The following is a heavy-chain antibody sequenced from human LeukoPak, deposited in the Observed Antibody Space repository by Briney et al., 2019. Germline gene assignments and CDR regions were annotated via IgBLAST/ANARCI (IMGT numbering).Heavy chain of an antibody. CDR1: GFTFNRYW. D-gene: IGHD3-22*01. CDR2: IKSDGSEE. CDR3: ARDLSEGYYYDSSGYSLDY. J-gene: IGHJ4*02. V-gene: IGHV3-7*01. Sequence: PGGSLRLSCAASGFTFNRYWMSWVRQAPGKGLEWVAQIKSDGSEEYYADSVRGRFTISRDNAKSSLYLQMNSLRAEDTAVYYCARDLSEGYYYDSSGYSLDYWGQGTLVTVSS.